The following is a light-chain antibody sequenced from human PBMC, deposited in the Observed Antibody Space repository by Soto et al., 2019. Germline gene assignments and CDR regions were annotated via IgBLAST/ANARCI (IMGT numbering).Light chain of an antibody. J-gene: IGLJ1*01. CDR1: SSDVGGYNY. CDR2: EVS. CDR3: TSFTSSTTYV. V-gene: IGLV2-14*01. Sequence: LTQPACVSGSRGQSITISCTGTSSDVGGYNYVFWYQHHPGKAPKLIISEVSNRPSGVSDHFSGSKSGNTASLTISGLQPEDEADYYCTSFTSSTTYVFGTGTKVTVL.